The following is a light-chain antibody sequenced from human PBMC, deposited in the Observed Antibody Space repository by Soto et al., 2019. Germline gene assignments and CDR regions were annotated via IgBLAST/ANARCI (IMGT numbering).Light chain of an antibody. Sequence: QSVLTQPASVSGSPGQSITISRTGTINDFVVYNYVSWYQQLPGKAPKLMIYGVSNRLSGVSNRFSGSKSGNTASLTISGLQADDEADYYYSTHTTSGALQVFGAGTKLTVL. V-gene: IGLV2-14*01. J-gene: IGLJ1*01. CDR2: GVS. CDR3: STHTTSGALQV. CDR1: INDFVVYNY.